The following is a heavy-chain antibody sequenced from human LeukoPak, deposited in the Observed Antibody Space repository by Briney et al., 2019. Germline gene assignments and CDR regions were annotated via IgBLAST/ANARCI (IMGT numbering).Heavy chain of an antibody. CDR3: ARAGVDYYDSSDY. D-gene: IGHD3-22*01. Sequence: GGSLRLSCAASGFTVSSNYMSWVRQAPGKGLEWVSVIYSGGSTYYADSVKGRFTISRDNSKNTLYLQMNSLRAEDTAVYYCARAGVDYYDSSDYWGQGTLVTVSS. CDR1: GFTVSSNY. CDR2: IYSGGST. J-gene: IGHJ4*02. V-gene: IGHV3-53*01.